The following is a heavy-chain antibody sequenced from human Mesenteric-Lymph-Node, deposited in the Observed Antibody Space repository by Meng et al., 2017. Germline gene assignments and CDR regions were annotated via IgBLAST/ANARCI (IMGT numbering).Heavy chain of an antibody. Sequence: ASVKVSCKASGYTFTAYYMHWMRQAPGQGLEWMGWINPNSGDTSYSQRFQGRVTMTRDSSITTAYTELSSLISDDTAIYYCSKGGSFEGHHSGGFPFGAWGQGTLVTVSS. CDR3: SKGGSFEGHHSGGFPFGA. CDR2: INPNSGDT. J-gene: IGHJ5*02. CDR1: GYTFTAYY. V-gene: IGHV1-2*02. D-gene: IGHD2-15*01.